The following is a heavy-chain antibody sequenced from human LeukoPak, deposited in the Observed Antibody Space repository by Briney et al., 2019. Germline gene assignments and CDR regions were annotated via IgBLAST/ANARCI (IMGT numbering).Heavy chain of an antibody. Sequence: PSQTLSLTCTVSGGSISSGTYYWGWIRQHPGKGLEWIGYIYYSGRTYYNPSLKSRVTISVDTSRNQFSLKLSSVTAEDTAGYYCASAMENRAAHGFDIWGQGTLVTVSS. CDR3: ASAMENRAAHGFDI. D-gene: IGHD2-2*01. J-gene: IGHJ3*02. V-gene: IGHV4-31*03. CDR2: IYYSGRT. CDR1: GGSISSGTYY.